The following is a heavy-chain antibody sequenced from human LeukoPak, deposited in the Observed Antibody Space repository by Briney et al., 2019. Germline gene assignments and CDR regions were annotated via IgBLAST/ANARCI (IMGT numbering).Heavy chain of an antibody. J-gene: IGHJ4*02. V-gene: IGHV3-21*01. CDR3: TRDYYDSSGLPFDY. CDR1: GYSFRSHS. Sequence: KPGGSLRLSCAGSGYSFRSHSMNWVRQAPGKGLEWVSSISSISHYIYYADSVKGRFTISRDNAKNSLYLQMNSLRAEDTALYYCTRDYYDSSGLPFDYWGQGTLVTASS. CDR2: ISSISHYI. D-gene: IGHD3-22*01.